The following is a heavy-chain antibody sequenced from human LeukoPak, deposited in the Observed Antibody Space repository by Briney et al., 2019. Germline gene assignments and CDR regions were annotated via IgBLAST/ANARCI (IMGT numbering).Heavy chain of an antibody. CDR2: ISSSSSYM. CDR3: ARDLAPYYYDSSGYWFDY. V-gene: IGHV3-21*01. J-gene: IGHJ4*02. Sequence: GGSLRLSCAASGFTFSSYSMNWVRQAPGKGLEWVSSISSSSSYMYYADSVKGRFTISRDNAKNSLYLQMNSLRAEDTAVYYCARDLAPYYYDSSGYWFDYWGQGTLVTVSS. CDR1: GFTFSSYS. D-gene: IGHD3-22*01.